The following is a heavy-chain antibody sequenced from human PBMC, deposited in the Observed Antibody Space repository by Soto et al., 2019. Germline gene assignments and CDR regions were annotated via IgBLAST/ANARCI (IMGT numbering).Heavy chain of an antibody. CDR3: AKDTGVVPARYYFDY. CDR2: ISGSGGST. CDR1: GFTFSSYA. V-gene: IGHV3-23*01. D-gene: IGHD2-2*01. Sequence: PGGSLRLSCAASGFTFSSYAMSWVRQAPGKGLEWVSAISGSGGSTYYADSVKGRFTISRDNSKNTLYLQMNSLRAEDTAVYYCAKDTGVVPARYYFDYWGQGTLVTVSS. J-gene: IGHJ4*02.